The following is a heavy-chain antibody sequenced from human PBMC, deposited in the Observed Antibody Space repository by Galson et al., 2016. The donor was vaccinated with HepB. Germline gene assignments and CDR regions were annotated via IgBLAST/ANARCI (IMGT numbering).Heavy chain of an antibody. J-gene: IGHJ4*02. CDR2: ISYNGRT. D-gene: IGHD4-17*01. V-gene: IGHV4-59*01. Sequence: ETLSLTCTVSGGSFNAYHWTWIRQPPGKGLEWIGSISYNGRTNYNPSLNSRVTLSVDRSQNQFSLRLSSVTAADTAVYFCARAGYGDYGLGYFDFWGQGTLVTVSS. CDR1: GGSFNAYH. CDR3: ARAGYGDYGLGYFDF.